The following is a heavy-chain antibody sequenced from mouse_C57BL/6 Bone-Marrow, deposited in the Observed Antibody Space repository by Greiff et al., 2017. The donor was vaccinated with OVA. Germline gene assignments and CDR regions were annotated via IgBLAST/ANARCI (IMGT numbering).Heavy chain of an antibody. CDR1: GYTFTDYY. CDR3: ARPGGDGYY. Sequence: EVQVVESGPVLVKPGASVKMSCKASGYTFTDYYMNWVKQSHGKSLEWIGVINPYNGGTSYNQKFKGKATLTVDKSSSTAYMELNSLTSEDSAVYYCARPGGDGYYWGQGTTLTVSS. CDR2: INPYNGGT. V-gene: IGHV1-19*01. J-gene: IGHJ2*01. D-gene: IGHD2-3*01.